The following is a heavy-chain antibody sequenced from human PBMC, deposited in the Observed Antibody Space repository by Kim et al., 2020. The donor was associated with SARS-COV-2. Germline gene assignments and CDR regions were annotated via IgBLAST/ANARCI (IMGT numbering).Heavy chain of an antibody. D-gene: IGHD2-8*02. CDR1: GYTLTELS. Sequence: ASVKVSCKVSGYTLTELSMHWVRQAPGKGLEWMGGFDPEDGETIYAQKFQGRVTMTEDTSTDTAYMELSSLRSEDTAVYYCATDHRVLGAFDIWGQGTMVTVSS. J-gene: IGHJ3*02. CDR3: ATDHRVLGAFDI. CDR2: FDPEDGET. V-gene: IGHV1-24*01.